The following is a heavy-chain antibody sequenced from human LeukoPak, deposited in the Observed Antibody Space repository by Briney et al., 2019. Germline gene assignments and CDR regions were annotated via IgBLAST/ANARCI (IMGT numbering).Heavy chain of an antibody. Sequence: GGSLRLSCAASGFTFSSYAMHWVRQAPGKGLECVSAISSNGGSTYYANSVKGRFTISRDNSKNTLYLQMGSLGAEDMAVYYCARASNGKALTCYFDYWGQGTLVTVSS. CDR1: GFTFSSYA. CDR2: ISSNGGST. V-gene: IGHV3-64*01. CDR3: ARASNGKALTCYFDY. D-gene: IGHD3-22*01. J-gene: IGHJ4*02.